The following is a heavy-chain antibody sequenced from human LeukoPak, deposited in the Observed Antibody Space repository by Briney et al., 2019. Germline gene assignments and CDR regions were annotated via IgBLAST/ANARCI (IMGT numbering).Heavy chain of an antibody. D-gene: IGHD2-2*02. CDR2: IYYSGST. CDR3: AGLGYCSSTSCYTFGGVNYYYGMDV. J-gene: IGHJ6*02. CDR1: GGSISSYY. V-gene: IGHV4-59*08. Sequence: SETLSLTCTVSGGSISSYYWSWIRQPPGKGLEWIGYIYYSGSTNYNPSLKSRVTISVDTSKNQFSLKLSSVTAADTAVYYCAGLGYCSSTSCYTFGGVNYYYGMDVWGQGTTVTVSS.